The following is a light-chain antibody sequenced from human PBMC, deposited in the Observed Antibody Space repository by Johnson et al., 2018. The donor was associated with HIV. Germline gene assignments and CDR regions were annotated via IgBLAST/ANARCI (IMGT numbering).Light chain of an antibody. CDR1: SSNIGNNY. CDR2: ENN. CDR3: GTWDSSLSAYV. J-gene: IGLJ1*01. Sequence: QAVLTQPPSVSAAPGQKVTISCSGSSSNIGNNYVFWYQHLPGAAPKLLIYENNKRPSGIPDRFSGSKSGTSATLGITGLLTGDEADYYCGTWDSSLSAYVFGTGTKVTV. V-gene: IGLV1-51*02.